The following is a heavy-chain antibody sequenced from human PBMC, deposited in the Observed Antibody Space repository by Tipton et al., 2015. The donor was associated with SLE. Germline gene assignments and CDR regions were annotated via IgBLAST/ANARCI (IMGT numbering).Heavy chain of an antibody. CDR1: GGSISTDY. V-gene: IGHV4-59*01. CDR3: ARKHTSSWFFDD. CDR2: IYYGGNT. J-gene: IGHJ4*02. Sequence: TLSLTCTVSGGSISTDYWSWIRLSPGKGLEWMGYIYYGGNTHYNPSLKSRVTMSLDTSMSQFSLRLSSVTAADTAIYYCARKHTSSWFFDDWGQGTLVTVSS. D-gene: IGHD6-13*01.